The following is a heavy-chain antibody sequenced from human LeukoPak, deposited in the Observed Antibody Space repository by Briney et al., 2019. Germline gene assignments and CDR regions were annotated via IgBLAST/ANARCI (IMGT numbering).Heavy chain of an antibody. CDR3: ARQRGSGCLDY. CDR2: IKQDGSET. CDR1: RFTLSNYW. V-gene: IGHV3-7*01. J-gene: IGHJ4*02. D-gene: IGHD6-19*01. Sequence: AGGSLRLSCAASRFTLSNYWMSWVRQAPGKGLGWVANIKQDGSETYYVDSVKGRFTISRDNAKNSLSLQMNSLRAEDTAVYYCARQRGSGCLDYWGQGTLVTVSS.